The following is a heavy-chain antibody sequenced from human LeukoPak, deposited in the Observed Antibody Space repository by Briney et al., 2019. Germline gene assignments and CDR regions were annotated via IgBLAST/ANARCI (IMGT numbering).Heavy chain of an antibody. Sequence: PGGSLRLSCGASGFTFSSYGMHWVRQAPGKGLEWVAVIWHDGSNKYYAGSGKGRFTISRDNSKTTLYLQMNSLRAEDTAVYYCARERGGYSYGYYYYFGMDVWGQGTTVTVSS. V-gene: IGHV3-33*01. CDR2: IWHDGSNK. J-gene: IGHJ6*02. CDR3: ARERGGYSYGYYYYFGMDV. CDR1: GFTFSSYG. D-gene: IGHD5-18*01.